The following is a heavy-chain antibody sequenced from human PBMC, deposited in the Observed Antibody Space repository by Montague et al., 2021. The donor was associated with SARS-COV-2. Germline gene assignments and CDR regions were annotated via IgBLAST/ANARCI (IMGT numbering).Heavy chain of an antibody. D-gene: IGHD3-22*01. Sequence: TLSLTCTVSDGSISCGGYYWSWIRPRPGKGLECLGYNYFSGRTYYTPSLRGRVTIAVDTSKNQFSLKLSSVTAADTAVYYCARVQGITMIVVVIGAFDIWGQGTMLTVSS. CDR2: NYFSGRT. J-gene: IGHJ3*02. CDR3: ARVQGITMIVVVIGAFDI. V-gene: IGHV4-31*03. CDR1: DGSISCGGYY.